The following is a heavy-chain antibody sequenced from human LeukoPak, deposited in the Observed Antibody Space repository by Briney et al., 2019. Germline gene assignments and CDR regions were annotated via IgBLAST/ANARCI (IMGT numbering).Heavy chain of an antibody. CDR2: ISWNSGSI. V-gene: IGHV3-9*01. J-gene: IGHJ6*02. CDR3: AKDMSIAVAGTHYYYGMDV. CDR1: GFTFDDYA. Sequence: GRSLRLSCAASGFTFDDYAMHWVRQAPGKGLEWVSGISWNSGSIGYADSVEGRFTISRDNAKNSLYLRMNSLRAEDTALYYCAKDMSIAVAGTHYYYGMDVWGQGTTVTVSS. D-gene: IGHD6-19*01.